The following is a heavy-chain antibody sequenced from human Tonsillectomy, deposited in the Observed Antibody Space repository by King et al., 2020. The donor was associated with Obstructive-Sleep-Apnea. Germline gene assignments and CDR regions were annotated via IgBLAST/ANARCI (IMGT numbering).Heavy chain of an antibody. Sequence: QLVQSGGGVVQPGRSLRLSCAASGFTFSSYGMHWVRQAPGKGLEWVAVIWYDGSNKYYADSVKGRFTISRDNSKNTLYLQMTSLRAEDTAVYYCARENSNYYYYYGMDVWGQGTTVTVSS. CDR2: IWYDGSNK. CDR1: GFTFSSYG. D-gene: IGHD4-11*01. J-gene: IGHJ6*02. V-gene: IGHV3-33*01. CDR3: ARENSNYYYYYGMDV.